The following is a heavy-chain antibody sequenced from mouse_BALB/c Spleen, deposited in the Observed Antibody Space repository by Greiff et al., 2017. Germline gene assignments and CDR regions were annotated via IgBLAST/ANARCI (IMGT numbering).Heavy chain of an antibody. V-gene: IGHV1-5*01. CDR3: TRSYYYGSSYVRFDY. D-gene: IGHD1-1*01. Sequence: VQLQQSGTVLARPGASVKMSCKASGYTFTSYWMHWVKQRPGQGLEWIGAIYPGNSDTSYNQKFKGKAKLTAVTSTSTAYMELSSLTNEDSAVYYCTRSYYYGSSYVRFDYWGQGTTLTVSS. CDR1: GYTFTSYW. CDR2: IYPGNSDT. J-gene: IGHJ2*01.